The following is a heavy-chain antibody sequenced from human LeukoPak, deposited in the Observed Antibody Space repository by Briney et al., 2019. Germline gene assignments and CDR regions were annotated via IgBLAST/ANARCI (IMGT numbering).Heavy chain of an antibody. D-gene: IGHD2-21*02. Sequence: GGSLRLSCAASGFTLSSNYMSWVRQAPGKGLEWVSVIYSGGGTYYADSVKGRFTISRDNSKNTVYLQMNSLRAEDTAVYYCATETDDYWGQGTLVTVSS. CDR2: IYSGGGT. V-gene: IGHV3-66*01. J-gene: IGHJ4*02. CDR1: GFTLSSNY. CDR3: ATETDDY.